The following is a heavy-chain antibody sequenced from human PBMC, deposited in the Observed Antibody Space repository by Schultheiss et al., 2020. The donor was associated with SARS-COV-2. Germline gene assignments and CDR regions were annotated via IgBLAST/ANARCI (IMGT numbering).Heavy chain of an antibody. CDR1: GGSISSGGYY. CDR2: IYYSGST. Sequence: SETLSLTCTVSGGSISSGGYYWSWIRQHPGKGLEWIGYIYYSGSTYYNPSLKSRVTISVDTSKNQFSLKLSSVTAADTAVYYCARGQPYGSGSYYPDYYYYYGMDVWGQGTTVTVSS. J-gene: IGHJ6*02. V-gene: IGHV4-31*03. D-gene: IGHD3-10*01. CDR3: ARGQPYGSGSYYPDYYYYYGMDV.